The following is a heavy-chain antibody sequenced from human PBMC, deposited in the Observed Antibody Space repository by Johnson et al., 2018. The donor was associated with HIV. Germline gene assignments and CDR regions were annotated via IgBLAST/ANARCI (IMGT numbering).Heavy chain of an antibody. CDR3: ARVWVRYYYDSSDGAFDI. D-gene: IGHD3-22*01. CDR1: GFTFSSYA. Sequence: VQVLESGGGVVQPGRSLRLSCAASGFTFSSYAMHWVRQAPGKGLEWVAVISYDGSNKYYADSVKGRFTISRDNSKNTLYLQMNSLRAEDTAVYYCARVWVRYYYDSSDGAFDIWGQGTMVTVSS. CDR2: ISYDGSNK. J-gene: IGHJ3*02. V-gene: IGHV3-30-3*01.